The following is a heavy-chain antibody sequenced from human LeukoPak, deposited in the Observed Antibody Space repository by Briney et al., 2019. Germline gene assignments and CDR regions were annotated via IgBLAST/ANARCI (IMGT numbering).Heavy chain of an antibody. V-gene: IGHV3-11*06. J-gene: IGHJ6*03. CDR2: ISISSNYI. Sequence: GGSLRLSCAASGFTFSDYYLSWIRQAPGKGLDWVSSISISSNYIYYADSVRGRFTISRDNAKNSLSLKMNSLRAEDTAVYYCARDRMLEDRDYHYYYYMDVWGIGTTVTVSS. D-gene: IGHD1-1*01. CDR3: ARDRMLEDRDYHYYYYMDV. CDR1: GFTFSDYY.